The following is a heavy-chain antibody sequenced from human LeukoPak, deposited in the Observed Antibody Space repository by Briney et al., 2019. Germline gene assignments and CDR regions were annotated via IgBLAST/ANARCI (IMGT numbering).Heavy chain of an antibody. J-gene: IGHJ3*02. Sequence: PGGSLRLSCAASGFTVSSNYMSWVRQAPGKGLEWVSILYSSGTTYYANSVKGRFTISRDNSENKLFLQMNSLRAEDTAVYYCARGGFGPSDALDIWGQGTMVTVSS. D-gene: IGHD3-10*01. CDR2: LYSSGTT. CDR1: GFTVSSNY. CDR3: ARGGFGPSDALDI. V-gene: IGHV3-53*01.